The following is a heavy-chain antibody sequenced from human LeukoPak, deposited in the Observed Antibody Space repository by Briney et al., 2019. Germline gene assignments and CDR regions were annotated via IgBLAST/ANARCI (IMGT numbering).Heavy chain of an antibody. J-gene: IGHJ6*04. V-gene: IGHV3-64*01. CDR2: ISYNGGST. D-gene: IGHD3-10*02. Sequence: GESLRLSCAASGFTFSSYAMHWVRQAPGKGLEYVSAISYNGGSTYYANSVKGRFTISRDTAKNSLYLQMNSLRAEDTAVYYCAELGITMIGGVWGKGTTVTISS. CDR1: GFTFSSYA. CDR3: AELGITMIGGV.